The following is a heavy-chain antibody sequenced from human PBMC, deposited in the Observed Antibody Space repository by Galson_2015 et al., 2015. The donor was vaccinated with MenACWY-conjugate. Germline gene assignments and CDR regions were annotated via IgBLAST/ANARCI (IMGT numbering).Heavy chain of an antibody. CDR1: GYTFTSYG. CDR2: ISAYNGNT. CDR3: ARDTYYYGSGSYYKDAFDI. D-gene: IGHD3-10*01. V-gene: IGHV1-18*01. Sequence: SVKVSCKASGYTFTSYGISWVRQAPGQGLEWMGWISAYNGNTNYAQKLRGRVTMTTDTSTSTAYMELRSLRSDDTAVYYCARDTYYYGSGSYYKDAFDIWGQGTMVTVSS. J-gene: IGHJ3*02.